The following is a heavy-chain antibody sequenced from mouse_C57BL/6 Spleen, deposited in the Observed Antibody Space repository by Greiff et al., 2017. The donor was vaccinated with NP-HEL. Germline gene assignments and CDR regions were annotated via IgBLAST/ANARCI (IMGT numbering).Heavy chain of an antibody. CDR2: IYPGSGNT. V-gene: IGHV1-76*01. D-gene: IGHD1-1*01. J-gene: IGHJ3*01. Sequence: QVQLQQSGAELVRPGASVKLSCKASGYTFTDYYINWVKQRPGQGLEWIARIYPGSGNTYYNEKFKGKATLTAEKSSSTAYMQLSSLTSEDSAVYFWARSGYGSSYPAWFAYWGQGTLVTVSA. CDR1: GYTFTDYY. CDR3: ARSGYGSSYPAWFAY.